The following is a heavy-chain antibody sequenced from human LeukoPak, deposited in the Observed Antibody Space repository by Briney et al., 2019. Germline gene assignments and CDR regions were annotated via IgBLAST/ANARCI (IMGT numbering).Heavy chain of an antibody. CDR2: ISWNSGTI. D-gene: IGHD5-24*01. V-gene: IGHV3-9*01. CDR1: GFTFDDHT. Sequence: TGGSLRLSCVASGFTFDDHTMHWVRQAPGKGLEWVAGISWNSGTIGYADSVKGRFTISRENAKNSLYLEMDGLRGEDTALYFCAKDVGIRKFYNYYYMDVWGKGTTVTISS. J-gene: IGHJ6*03. CDR3: AKDVGIRKFYNYYYMDV.